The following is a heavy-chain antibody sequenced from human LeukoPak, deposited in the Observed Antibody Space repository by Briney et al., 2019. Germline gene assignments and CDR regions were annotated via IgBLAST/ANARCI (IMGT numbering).Heavy chain of an antibody. CDR1: GGSISSGSYY. CDR3: ARENPNYDFWVGAYYYYYYMDV. D-gene: IGHD3-3*01. V-gene: IGHV4-61*02. J-gene: IGHJ6*03. CDR2: IYTSGST. Sequence: PSETLSLTCTVSGGSISSGSYYWSWIRQPAGKGLEWIGRIYTSGSTNYNPSLTSRVTISVDTSKNQFSLKLSSVTAADTAVYYCARENPNYDFWVGAYYYYYYMDVWGKGTTVTVSS.